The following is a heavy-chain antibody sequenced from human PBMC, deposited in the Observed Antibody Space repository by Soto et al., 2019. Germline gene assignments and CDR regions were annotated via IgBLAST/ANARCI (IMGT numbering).Heavy chain of an antibody. CDR3: ARDIVRGGYYYGMDV. CDR1: GGSSSRGGYY. V-gene: IGHV4-31*03. CDR2: IYYSGST. D-gene: IGHD3-10*01. J-gene: IGHJ6*02. Sequence: PSETLSLTCTVSGGSSSRGGYYWSWIRHHPGKGLEWIGYIYYSGSTYYNPSLKSRVTISVDTSKNQFSLKLSSVTAADTAVYYCARDIVRGGYYYGMDVWGQGTTVTVSS.